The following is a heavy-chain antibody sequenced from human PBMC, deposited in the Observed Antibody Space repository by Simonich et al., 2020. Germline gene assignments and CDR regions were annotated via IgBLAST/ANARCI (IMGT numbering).Heavy chain of an antibody. J-gene: IGHJ3*02. V-gene: IGHV3-23*01. CDR3: AKDLGERITMIVVVIDAFNI. CDR2: ISGSGGST. Sequence: GGGLVQPGGSLRLSCAASGFTFSSYAMSWVRRAPGKGREWVSAISGSGGSTYYADSVKGRFTIARDNSKNTLYLQMNSLGAEDTAVYYCAKDLGERITMIVVVIDAFNIWGKGTMVTVSS. CDR1: GFTFSSYA. D-gene: IGHD3-22*01.